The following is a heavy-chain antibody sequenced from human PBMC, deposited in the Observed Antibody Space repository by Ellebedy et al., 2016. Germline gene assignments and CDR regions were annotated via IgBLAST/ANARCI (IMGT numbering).Heavy chain of an antibody. CDR2: IYKSGST. D-gene: IGHD1-26*01. Sequence: SETLSLTCTVSGGSVSSGSYYWSWIRQPPGKGLEWIGYIYKSGSTNYNPSLKSRVTISADTSKNQFSLKLSSVTAADTAVYYCARERWELGSVDYWGQGTLVTVSS. V-gene: IGHV4-61*01. CDR3: ARERWELGSVDY. J-gene: IGHJ4*02. CDR1: GGSVSSGSYY.